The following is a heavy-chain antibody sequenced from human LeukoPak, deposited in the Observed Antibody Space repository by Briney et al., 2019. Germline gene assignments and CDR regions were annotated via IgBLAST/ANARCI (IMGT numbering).Heavy chain of an antibody. V-gene: IGHV3-23*01. J-gene: IGHJ6*02. D-gene: IGHD3-10*01. CDR1: GFTFSSYA. CDR2: ISGSGGST. Sequence: GGSLRLSCAASGFTFSSYAMSWVRQAPGKGLEWVSAISGSGGSTYYADSVKGRFTISRDNSKNTLYLQMNSLRAEDTAVYYCAHHGSGSPIYGMDVWGQGTTVTVSS. CDR3: AHHGSGSPIYGMDV.